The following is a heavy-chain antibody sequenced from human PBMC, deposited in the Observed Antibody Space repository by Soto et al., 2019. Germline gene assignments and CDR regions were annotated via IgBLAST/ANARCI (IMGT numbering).Heavy chain of an antibody. Sequence: SLTCAVSGYSISSGYYWGWIRQPPGKGLEWIGSIYHSGSTYYNPSLKSRVTISVDTSKNQFSPKLSSVTAADTAVYYCARVDDYVWGSYRPSFDYWGQGTLVTVSS. CDR1: GYSISSGYY. J-gene: IGHJ4*02. CDR3: ARVDDYVWGSYRPSFDY. D-gene: IGHD3-16*02. CDR2: IYHSGST. V-gene: IGHV4-38-2*01.